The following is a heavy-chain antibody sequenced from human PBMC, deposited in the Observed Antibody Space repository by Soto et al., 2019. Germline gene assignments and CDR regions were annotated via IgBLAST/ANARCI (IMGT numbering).Heavy chain of an antibody. CDR1: GFTFNHYG. J-gene: IGHJ3*01. CDR3: AKDQGIAASHGID. Sequence: QVQLVESGGGVVQPGRSLRLSCAASGFTFNHYGVHWVRQAPGKGLEWVAVISNDGSDKYYADSVKGRLTISRDNSKDTLYLQMNSLRAEDTAVYYCAKDQGIAASHGIDWGQGTMVTVSS. V-gene: IGHV3-30*18. CDR2: ISNDGSDK. D-gene: IGHD6-13*01.